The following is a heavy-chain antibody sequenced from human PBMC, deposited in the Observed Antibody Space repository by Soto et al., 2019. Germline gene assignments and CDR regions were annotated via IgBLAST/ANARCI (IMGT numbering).Heavy chain of an antibody. CDR1: GFTFSDYY. Sequence: PGGSLRLSCAVSGFTFSDYYMSWIRQAPGKGLEWVAYISGSGTYTNYADSVKGRFTISRDNAKNSLYLQMNSLRDEDTAXXXXXXXXXXXXXXXXGGGYGMDVWGQGTTVTVSS. V-gene: IGHV3-11*06. CDR2: ISGSGTYT. CDR3: XXXXXXXXXXXXGGGYGMDV. D-gene: IGHD3-3*01. J-gene: IGHJ6*02.